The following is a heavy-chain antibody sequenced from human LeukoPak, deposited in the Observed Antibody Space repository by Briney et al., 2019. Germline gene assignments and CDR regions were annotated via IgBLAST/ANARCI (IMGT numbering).Heavy chain of an antibody. CDR1: GVSISSYY. D-gene: IGHD5-18*01. J-gene: IGHJ6*03. CDR3: ARGRYSYGPQNYDYMDV. V-gene: IGHV4-4*07. CDR2: IYTRGST. Sequence: SETLSLTCTVSGVSISSYYWTWIRPPAGKGLEWIGRIYTRGSTYYNPSLKSRVSMSVATSKNQFSLKLSSVTAADTAVYYCARGRYSYGPQNYDYMDVWGKGTTVTISS.